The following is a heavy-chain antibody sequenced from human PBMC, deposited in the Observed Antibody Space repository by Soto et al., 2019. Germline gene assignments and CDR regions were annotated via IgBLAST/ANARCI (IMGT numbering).Heavy chain of an antibody. CDR2: ISSSSSYI. CDR1: GFTFSSYS. CDR3: ARDADFWSGYYPFDY. Sequence: GGSLRLSCAASGFTFSSYSMNWVRQAPGKGLEWVSSISSSSSYIYYADSVKGRFTISRDNAKNSLYLQMNSLRAEDTAVYYCARDADFWSGYYPFDYWGQGTLVTVSS. V-gene: IGHV3-21*01. D-gene: IGHD3-3*01. J-gene: IGHJ4*02.